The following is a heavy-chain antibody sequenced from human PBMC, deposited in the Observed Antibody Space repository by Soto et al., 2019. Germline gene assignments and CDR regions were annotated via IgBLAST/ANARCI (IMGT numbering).Heavy chain of an antibody. V-gene: IGHV4-39*01. J-gene: IGHJ6*02. D-gene: IGHD6-13*01. CDR2: IYYSGST. CDR3: ARQIRGSSSWYYYYYYGMDV. Sequence: QLQLQESGPGLVKPSETLSLTCTVSGGSISSSSYYWGWIRQPPGKGLEWIGSIYYSGSTYYNPSLKSRVTISVDTSKNQFSLKLSSVTAADTAVYYCARQIRGSSSWYYYYYYGMDVWGQGTTVTVSS. CDR1: GGSISSSSYY.